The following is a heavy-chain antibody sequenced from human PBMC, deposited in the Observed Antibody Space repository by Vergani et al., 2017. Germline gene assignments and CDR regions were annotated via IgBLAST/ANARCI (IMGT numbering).Heavy chain of an antibody. CDR1: GFTFSSYG. V-gene: IGHV3-33*06. Sequence: QVQLVESGGGVVQPGRSLRLSCAASGFTFSSYGMHWVRQAPGKGLEWVAVIWYDGSNKYYADSVKGRFTISRDNSKNTLYLQMNSLRAEDTAVYYCAKSAVVYATYDYYGMDVWSQGTTVTVSS. D-gene: IGHD2-8*02. CDR2: IWYDGSNK. J-gene: IGHJ6*02. CDR3: AKSAVVYATYDYYGMDV.